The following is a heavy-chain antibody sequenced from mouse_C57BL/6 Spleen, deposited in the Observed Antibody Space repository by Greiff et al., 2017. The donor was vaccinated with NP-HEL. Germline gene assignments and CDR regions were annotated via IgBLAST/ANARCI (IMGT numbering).Heavy chain of an antibody. V-gene: IGHV1-69*01. CDR1: GYTFTSYW. D-gene: IGHD2-2*01. J-gene: IGHJ3*01. Sequence: QVQLQQPGAELVMPWASVKLSCKASGYTFTSYWMHWVKQRPGQGLEWIGEIDPSDSYTNYNQKFKGKSTLTVDKSSSTAYMQLSSLTSEDSAVYYCARWGYGYASWGKGTLVTVSA. CDR2: IDPSDSYT. CDR3: ARWGYGYAS.